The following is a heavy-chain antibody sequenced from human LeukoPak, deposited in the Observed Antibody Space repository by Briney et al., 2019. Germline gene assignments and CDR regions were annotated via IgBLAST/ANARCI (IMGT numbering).Heavy chain of an antibody. CDR3: ARATPFFDY. CDR2: INLNSGVT. CDR1: LYTLTGYY. V-gene: IGHV1-2*02. Sequence: ASVTVSCMACLYTLTGYYMQWVRQAPGQELDWVGWINLNSGVTNYAQKFQGRVTTAKDTAISTAYMELSRRRSDDAAVYYCARATPFFDYWGQGTVVTVPS. J-gene: IGHJ4*02.